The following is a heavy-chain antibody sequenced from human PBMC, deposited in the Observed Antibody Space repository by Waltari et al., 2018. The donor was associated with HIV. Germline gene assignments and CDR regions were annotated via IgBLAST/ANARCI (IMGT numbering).Heavy chain of an antibody. V-gene: IGHV3-15*01. CDR2: IKSKTDGGTT. J-gene: IGHJ5*02. CDR3: TTDFCSSTSCYWFDP. D-gene: IGHD2-2*01. Sequence: APGKGLEWVGRIKSKTDGGTTDYAAPVKGRFTIPRDDSKNTLHLQMNSLKTEDTAVYYCTTDFCSSTSCYWFDPWGQGTLVTVSS.